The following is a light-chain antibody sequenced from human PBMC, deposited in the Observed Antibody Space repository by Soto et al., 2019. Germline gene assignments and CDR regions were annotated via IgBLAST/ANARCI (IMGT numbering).Light chain of an antibody. J-gene: IGKJ2*01. CDR2: ATS. V-gene: IGKV1-17*01. CDR1: QGIRNY. Sequence: DIQMTQSPFSLSASVGDRVTITCRASQGIRNYLGWFQQKPGEAPKRLIHATSSLEGGVPSRFSGSGSGTEFTLTISSLQPEDFATYYCLQHTSYPYTFGQGTKLEIK. CDR3: LQHTSYPYT.